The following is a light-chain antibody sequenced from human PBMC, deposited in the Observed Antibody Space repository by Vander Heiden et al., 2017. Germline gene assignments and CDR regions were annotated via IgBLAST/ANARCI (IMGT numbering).Light chain of an antibody. Sequence: EIVLTQPPATLSLSPGERATLSCRASQSVSSYFAWYQQKPGQAPRLLIYDVSNRAPGIPARFSGSGSGTDFTLTISSLEPEDFAVYYCQQRTNWPPTFGQGTRLEIK. CDR3: QQRTNWPPT. CDR2: DVS. V-gene: IGKV3-11*01. CDR1: QSVSSY. J-gene: IGKJ5*01.